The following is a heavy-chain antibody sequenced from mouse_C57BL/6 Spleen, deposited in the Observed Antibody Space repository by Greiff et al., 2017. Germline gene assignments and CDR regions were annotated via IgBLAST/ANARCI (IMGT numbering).Heavy chain of an antibody. CDR2: INPNNGGT. CDR3: ARGTPHWYFDV. Sequence: SGPELVKPGASVKIPCKASGYTFTDYNMDWVKQSHGKSLEWIGDINPNNGGTNYNQKFKGKATLTVDKSSSTSYMELRSLTSEDTAVYYCARGTPHWYFDVWGTGTTVTVSS. V-gene: IGHV1-18*01. CDR1: GYTFTDYN. D-gene: IGHD3-3*01. J-gene: IGHJ1*03.